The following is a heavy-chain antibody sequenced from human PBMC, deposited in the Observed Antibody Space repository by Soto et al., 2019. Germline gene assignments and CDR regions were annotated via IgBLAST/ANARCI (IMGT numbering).Heavy chain of an antibody. CDR2: ISYSGST. Sequence: SETLSLTCTVSGASITSYYWSWIRQPPGKGLEWIGYISYSGSTDYNPSLKSRVTISFDASKNQISLQVRSATAADAAVYYCARDLKEYCSDGKCNWFDPWGQGTLVTVSS. J-gene: IGHJ5*02. D-gene: IGHD2-15*01. V-gene: IGHV4-59*13. CDR3: ARDLKEYCSDGKCNWFDP. CDR1: GASITSYY.